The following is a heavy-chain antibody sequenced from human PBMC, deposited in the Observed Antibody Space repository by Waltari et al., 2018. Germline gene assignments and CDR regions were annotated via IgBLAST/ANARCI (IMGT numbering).Heavy chain of an antibody. Sequence: QVQLQQWGAGLLKPSETLSLTCAVYGGSFSGYYWSWIRQPPGKGLEWIGEINHSGSTNYTPSLKSRVTISVDTSQNQFSLKLSSVTAADTAVYYCARVRFLAPSYYMDVWGKGTTVTVSS. CDR2: INHSGST. D-gene: IGHD3-3*01. V-gene: IGHV4-34*01. J-gene: IGHJ6*03. CDR3: ARVRFLAPSYYMDV. CDR1: GGSFSGYY.